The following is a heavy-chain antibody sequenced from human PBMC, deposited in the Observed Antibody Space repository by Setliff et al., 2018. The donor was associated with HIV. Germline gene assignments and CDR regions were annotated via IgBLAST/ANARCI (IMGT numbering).Heavy chain of an antibody. CDR3: ARDHVFGSRTGFDP. V-gene: IGHV4-4*02. D-gene: IGHD3-10*01. Sequence: PSETLSLTCAVSGGPLNSRNWWSWVRQPPGKGLEWIGEVFHSGSANSNASLRSRVMISVDTSKNQLSLKLSAVTAADTAVYYCARDHVFGSRTGFDPWGPGILVTVSS. J-gene: IGHJ5*02. CDR2: VFHSGSA. CDR1: GGPLNSRNW.